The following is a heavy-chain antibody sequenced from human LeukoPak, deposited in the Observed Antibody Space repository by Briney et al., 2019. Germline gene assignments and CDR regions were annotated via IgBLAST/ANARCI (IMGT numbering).Heavy chain of an antibody. V-gene: IGHV3-48*04. CDR1: GFSFRTYS. Sequence: PGGSLILSCAASGFSFRTYSMNWGRPAPGKGLEGVSYISSSSSTIYYADSVKGRFTISRDNAKNSLYLQMNSLRAEDTAVYYCAELGITMIGGVWGKGTTVTISS. CDR2: ISSSSSTI. CDR3: AELGITMIGGV. D-gene: IGHD3-10*02. J-gene: IGHJ6*04.